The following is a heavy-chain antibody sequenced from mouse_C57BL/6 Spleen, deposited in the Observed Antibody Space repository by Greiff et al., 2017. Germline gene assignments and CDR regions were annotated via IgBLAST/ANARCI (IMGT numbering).Heavy chain of an antibody. D-gene: IGHD1-1*01. CDR2: IDPEDGET. J-gene: IGHJ2*01. CDR3: APYCYGSSHEYFDY. CDR1: GFNIKDYY. V-gene: IGHV14-2*01. Sequence: VQLQQSGAELVKPGASVKLSCTASGFNIKDYYMHWVKQRTEQGLEWIGRIDPEDGETKSAPKFQGKATITTDTSRNTANLQLIRLTSEYTAVDYGAPYCYGSSHEYFDYWGQGTTLTVSS.